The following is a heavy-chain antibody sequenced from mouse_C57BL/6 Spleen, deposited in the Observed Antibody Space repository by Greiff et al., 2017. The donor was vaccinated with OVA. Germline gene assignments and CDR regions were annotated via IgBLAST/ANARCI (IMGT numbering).Heavy chain of an antibody. V-gene: IGHV1-80*01. CDR2: IYPGDGDT. Sequence: QVQLKQSGAELVKPGASVKISCKASGYAFSSYWMNWVKQRPGKGLEWIGQIYPGDGDTNYNGKFKGKATLTADKSSSTAYMQLSSLTSEDSAVYFCARETGTYAMDYWGQGTSVTVSS. J-gene: IGHJ4*01. CDR1: GYAFSSYW. CDR3: ARETGTYAMDY. D-gene: IGHD4-1*01.